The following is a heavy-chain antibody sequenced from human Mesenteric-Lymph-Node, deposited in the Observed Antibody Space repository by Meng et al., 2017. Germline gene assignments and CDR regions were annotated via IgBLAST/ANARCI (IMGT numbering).Heavy chain of an antibody. CDR3: ARVGATTDAFDI. J-gene: IGHJ3*02. CDR1: GGSISSSNW. V-gene: IGHV4-4*02. CDR2: IYHSGST. D-gene: IGHD1-26*01. Sequence: SETLSLTCAVSGGSISSSNWWSWVRQPPGKGLEWIGEIYHSGSTNYNPSLKSRVTISVDTSKNQFSLKLSSVTAADTAVYYCARVGATTDAFDIWGQGTMVTVSS.